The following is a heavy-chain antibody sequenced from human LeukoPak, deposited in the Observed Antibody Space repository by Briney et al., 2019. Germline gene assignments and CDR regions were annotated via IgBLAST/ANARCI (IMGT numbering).Heavy chain of an antibody. CDR1: GFTFSSYG. CDR2: IRYDGSNK. CDR3: ARDAFGVRGAYDAFDI. V-gene: IGHV3-30*02. Sequence: PGGSLRLSCAASGFTFSSYGMHWVRQAPGKGLEWVAFIRYDGSNKYYADSVKGRFTISRDNSKNTLYLQMNSLRAEDTAVYYCARDAFGVRGAYDAFDIWGQGTMVTVSS. J-gene: IGHJ3*02. D-gene: IGHD3-10*01.